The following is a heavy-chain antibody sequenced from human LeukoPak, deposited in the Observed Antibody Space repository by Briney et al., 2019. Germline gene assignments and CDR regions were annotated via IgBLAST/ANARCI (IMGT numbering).Heavy chain of an antibody. V-gene: IGHV4-34*01. CDR2: INHSGST. D-gene: IGHD1-26*01. Sequence: SETLSLTCAVYGGSFRGYYWSWIRQPPGKGLEWTGEINHSGSTNYNPSLKSRVTISVDTSKNQFSLKLSSVTAADTAVYYCAIIVGAINYWGQGTLVTVSS. CDR3: AIIVGAINY. CDR1: GGSFRGYY. J-gene: IGHJ4*02.